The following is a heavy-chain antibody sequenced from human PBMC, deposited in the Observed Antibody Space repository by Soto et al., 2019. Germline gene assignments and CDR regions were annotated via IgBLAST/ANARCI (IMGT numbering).Heavy chain of an antibody. CDR1: GGSFSGSY. D-gene: IGHD3-3*01. V-gene: IGHV4-34*01. Sequence: PSATLSLTCAVYGGSFSGSYWSWIRQPPGKGLEWIGEINHSGSTNYNPSLKSRVTTSVDTSKNQFSLKLSSVTAADTAVYYCAREGNYDFWRGYSPSLQWGQGTLVTVS. J-gene: IGHJ4*02. CDR3: AREGNYDFWRGYSPSLQ. CDR2: INHSGST.